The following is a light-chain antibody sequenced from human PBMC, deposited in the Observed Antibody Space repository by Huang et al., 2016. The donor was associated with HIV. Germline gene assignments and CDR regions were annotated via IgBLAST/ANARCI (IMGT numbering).Light chain of an antibody. V-gene: IGKV1-5*03. CDR1: QSISTW. J-gene: IGKJ2*01. CDR2: KAS. CDR3: QQYSTYYT. Sequence: DIQMTQTPSTLSASVGDRVTITCRASQSISTWLAWYQQQPGKAPKLLIYKASNLEGGVPSRFSGSGSGTEFTLTISSLQPDDFATYYCQQYSTYYTFGQGTKLEI.